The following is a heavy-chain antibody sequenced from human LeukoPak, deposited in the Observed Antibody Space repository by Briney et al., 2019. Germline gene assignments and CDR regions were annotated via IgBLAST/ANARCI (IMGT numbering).Heavy chain of an antibody. D-gene: IGHD3-22*01. CDR1: GYSFTSYW. Sequence: GESLKISCKGSGYSFTSYWIGWVRQMPGKGLEWMGIIYPGDSDTRYSASFQGQVTISADKSISTAYLQWSSLKASDTAMYYCATRYNYYDSSGYYYFDYWGQGTLVTVSS. J-gene: IGHJ4*02. CDR2: IYPGDSDT. V-gene: IGHV5-51*01. CDR3: ATRYNYYDSSGYYYFDY.